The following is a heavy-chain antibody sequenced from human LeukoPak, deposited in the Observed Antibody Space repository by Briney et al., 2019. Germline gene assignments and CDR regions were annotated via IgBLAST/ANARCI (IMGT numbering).Heavy chain of an antibody. Sequence: SETLSLTCTVSGGSISSSSYYWGWIRQPPGKGLEWIGSISYSGSTYYNPSLKRRVTISVDTSKNQFSLKLSSVTAADTAVYYCARDVPVYFYGSGTPRYYYHMDVWGKGTTVTVSS. CDR1: GGSISSSSYY. J-gene: IGHJ6*03. CDR3: ARDVPVYFYGSGTPRYYYHMDV. V-gene: IGHV4-39*07. D-gene: IGHD3-10*01. CDR2: ISYSGST.